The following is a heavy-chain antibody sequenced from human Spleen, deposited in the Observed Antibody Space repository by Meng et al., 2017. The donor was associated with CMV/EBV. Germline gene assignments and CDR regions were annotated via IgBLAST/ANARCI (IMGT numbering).Heavy chain of an antibody. CDR1: GFTVSSNY. V-gene: IGHV3-53*01. D-gene: IGHD5-18*01. J-gene: IGHJ5*02. CDR3: AKQARTAYNWFDP. CDR2: IYSGGST. Sequence: GESLKISCAASGFTVSSNYMSWVRQAPGKGLEWVSVIYSGGSTYYADSVKGRFTISRDNSKNSLYLQMNSLRTEDTAVYYCAKQARTAYNWFDPWGQGTLVTVSS.